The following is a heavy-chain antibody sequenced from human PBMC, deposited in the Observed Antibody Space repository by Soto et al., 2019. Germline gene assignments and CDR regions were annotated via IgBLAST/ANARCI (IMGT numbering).Heavy chain of an antibody. CDR1: GYTFTSYG. D-gene: IGHD2-8*01. CDR3: ARGKCTNGVCLFDY. J-gene: IGHJ4*02. V-gene: IGHV1-18*01. CDR2: ISAYNGNT. Sequence: ASVKVSCKASGYTFTSYGISWVRQAPGQGLEWMGWISAYNGNTNYAQKLQGTVTMTTDPSTSTAYMELRSLRSDDTAVYYCARGKCTNGVCLFDYWGQGXLVTVYS.